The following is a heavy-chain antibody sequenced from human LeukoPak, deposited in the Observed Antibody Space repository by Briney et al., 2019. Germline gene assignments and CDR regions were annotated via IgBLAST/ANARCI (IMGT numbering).Heavy chain of an antibody. CDR2: IYSGGST. V-gene: IGHV3-66*02. Sequence: GGSLRLSCAASGFTVSSNYMSWVRQAPGKGLEWVSVIYSGGSTYYADSVKGLFTISRDKSKNMLYLQMNSLRAEDTAVYYCARERYYYDSSGYYYFDYWGQGTLVTVSS. D-gene: IGHD3-22*01. CDR1: GFTVSSNY. J-gene: IGHJ4*02. CDR3: ARERYYYDSSGYYYFDY.